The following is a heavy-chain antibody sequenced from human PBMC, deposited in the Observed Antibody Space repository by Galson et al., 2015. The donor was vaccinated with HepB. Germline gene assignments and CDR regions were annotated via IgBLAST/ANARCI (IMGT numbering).Heavy chain of an antibody. CDR3: AKDLGATVTTASYYYYYGMDV. J-gene: IGHJ6*02. Sequence: SLRLSCAASGFTFSSYAMYWVRQAPGKGLEWVSGVSGSGDNTYYADSVKGRFTISRDNSKNTLFLQMNSLRAEDTAVYYCAKDLGATVTTASYYYYYGMDVWGQGTTVAVSS. D-gene: IGHD4-11*01. CDR1: GFTFSSYA. CDR2: VSGSGDNT. V-gene: IGHV3-23*01.